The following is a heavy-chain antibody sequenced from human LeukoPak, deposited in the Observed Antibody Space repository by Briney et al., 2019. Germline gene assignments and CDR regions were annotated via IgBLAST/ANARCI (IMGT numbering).Heavy chain of an antibody. CDR1: GFTFGDFD. J-gene: IGHJ4*02. CDR2: IRTKVNGETT. Sequence: GGSLRLSCTASGFTFGDFDMSWVRQSPGKGLEWVGFIRTKVNGETTKYAASVQGRFTISRDDSKSIAYLQMNSLQTEDTAVYYCTTDYQLDYWGQGTLVTVSS. V-gene: IGHV3-49*04. CDR3: TTDYQLDY. D-gene: IGHD3-16*01.